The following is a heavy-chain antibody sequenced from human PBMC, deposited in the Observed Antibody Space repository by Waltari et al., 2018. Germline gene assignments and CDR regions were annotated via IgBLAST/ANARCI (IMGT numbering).Heavy chain of an antibody. J-gene: IGHJ4*02. V-gene: IGHV4-38-2*02. CDR3: ARGQDLGELSPGGY. CDR1: RYSISSVYY. CDR2: IYHSGST. Sequence: QVQLQESGPGLVKPSETLSLTCTVSRYSISSVYYWGWIRHPPGKGLGWIGSIYHSGSTYYNPSLKSRVTISVDTSKNQFSLKLSSVTAADTAVYYCARGQDLGELSPGGYWGQGTLVTVSS. D-gene: IGHD3-16*02.